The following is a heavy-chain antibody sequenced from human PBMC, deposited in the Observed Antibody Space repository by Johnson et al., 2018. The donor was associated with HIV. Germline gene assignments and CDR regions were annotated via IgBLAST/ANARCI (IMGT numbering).Heavy chain of an antibody. D-gene: IGHD3-22*01. J-gene: IGHJ3*02. CDR1: GFTFDDYA. V-gene: IGHV3-7*01. CDR2: IKEDGSAK. Sequence: VQLVESGGGLVQPGRSLRLSCAASGFTFDDYAMDWVRQAPGKGLEWVANIKEDGSAKHYLDSVKVRFTISRDNARNSLYLQLKSLRGEDRAVYFCARGRGYDAFDIWGQGTMVTVSS. CDR3: ARGRGYDAFDI.